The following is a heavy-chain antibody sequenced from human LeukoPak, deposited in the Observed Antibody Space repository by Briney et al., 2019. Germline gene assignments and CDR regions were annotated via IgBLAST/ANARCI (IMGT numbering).Heavy chain of an antibody. CDR1: GFTFSTSV. J-gene: IGHJ4*02. CDR2: IRIDGRKK. CDR3: AKQGLVPATAGD. D-gene: IGHD2-2*01. V-gene: IGHV3-30*02. Sequence: GVSLRLSCAASGFTFSTSVMHWVRQAPGKGLEWLSFIRIDGRKKYYADSVRARFSISRDNSMNTLYLQMNSLRPEDTAVYYCAKQGLVPATAGDWGQGTLVTVSS.